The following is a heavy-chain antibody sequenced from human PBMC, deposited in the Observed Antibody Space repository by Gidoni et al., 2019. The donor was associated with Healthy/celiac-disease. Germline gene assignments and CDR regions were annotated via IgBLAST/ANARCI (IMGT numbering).Heavy chain of an antibody. D-gene: IGHD3-16*01. Sequence: EVQLVESGGGLVQPGGSLRLSCAASGFTFSSYWMSWVRQAPGKGLEWVANIKQDGCEKYYVDSVKGRFTISRDNAKNSLYLQMNSLRAEDTAVYYCARHYDYIWGSYFAFDIWGQGTMVTVSS. CDR3: ARHYDYIWGSYFAFDI. CDR2: IKQDGCEK. J-gene: IGHJ3*02. CDR1: GFTFSSYW. V-gene: IGHV3-7*01.